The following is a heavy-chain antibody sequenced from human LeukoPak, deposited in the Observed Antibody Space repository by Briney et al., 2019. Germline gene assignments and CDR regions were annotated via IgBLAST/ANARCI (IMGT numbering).Heavy chain of an antibody. V-gene: IGHV4-31*03. CDR1: GGSISSGGYS. D-gene: IGHD1-26*01. CDR3: ARSHQSGYLDY. J-gene: IGHJ4*02. Sequence: SETLSLTCTVSGGSISSGGYSWSWIRQHPGKGLEWIGYIYYSGSTYYNPSLKSRVTISVDTSKNQFSLKLSSVTAADTAVYYCARSHQSGYLDYWGQGTLVTVSS. CDR2: IYYSGST.